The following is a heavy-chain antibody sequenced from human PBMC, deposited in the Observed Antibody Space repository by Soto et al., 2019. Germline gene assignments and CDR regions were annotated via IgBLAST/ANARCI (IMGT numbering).Heavy chain of an antibody. Sequence: QVQLVESGGGVVQPGRSLRLSCAASGFTFSSYAMHWVRQAPGKGLEWVAGISYDGSNKYYADSVKGRFTISSDNSKNTRYLQMNRLRAEDTAVYYCAVETTPYYYYSGMDVWGQGTTVTVSS. CDR3: AVETTPYYYYSGMDV. CDR2: ISYDGSNK. V-gene: IGHV3-30-3*01. CDR1: GFTFSSYA. D-gene: IGHD4-17*01. J-gene: IGHJ6*02.